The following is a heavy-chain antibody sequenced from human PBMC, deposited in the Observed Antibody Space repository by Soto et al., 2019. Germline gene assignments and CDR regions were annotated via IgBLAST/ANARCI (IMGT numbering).Heavy chain of an antibody. CDR2: ISYDGSNK. CDR1: GFTFSSYG. CDR3: AKLSGPGSYYKGVEY. D-gene: IGHD3-10*01. V-gene: IGHV3-30*18. J-gene: IGHJ4*02. Sequence: QVQLVESGGGVVQPGRSLRLSCAASGFTFSSYGMHWVRQAPGKGLEWVAVISYDGSNKYYADSVKGRFTISRDNSKNTLYLQMNSLRAEDTAVYYCAKLSGPGSYYKGVEYWGQGTLVTVSS.